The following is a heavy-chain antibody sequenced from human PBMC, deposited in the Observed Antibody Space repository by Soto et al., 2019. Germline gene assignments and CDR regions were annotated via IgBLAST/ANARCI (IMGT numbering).Heavy chain of an antibody. CDR1: GYTFTSTW. CDR2: INPYGGAA. V-gene: IGHV1-46*01. CDR3: ARGVGSYYFDY. D-gene: IGHD1-26*01. Sequence: ASVKVSCKASGYTFTSTWMHWVRQAPGQGLEWMGIINPYGGAATYAQKLQGRVTMTTDTSTSTAYMELRSLRSDDTAVYYCARGVGSYYFDYWGQGTLVTVSS. J-gene: IGHJ4*02.